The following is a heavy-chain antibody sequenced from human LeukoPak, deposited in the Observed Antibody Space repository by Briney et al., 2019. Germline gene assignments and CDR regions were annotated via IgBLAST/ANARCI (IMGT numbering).Heavy chain of an antibody. CDR3: ARGYDY. V-gene: IGHV4-39*01. J-gene: IGHJ4*02. Sequence: PSETLSLTCTVSGGSIIGSTSYWGWIRQPPGKGLDWIGIINYSGSTYYNPSLRSRVTISVDTSKNQFSLKPNSVTASDTAVYYCARGYDYWGQGTLVTVSS. D-gene: IGHD3-22*01. CDR1: GGSIIGSTSY. CDR2: INYSGST.